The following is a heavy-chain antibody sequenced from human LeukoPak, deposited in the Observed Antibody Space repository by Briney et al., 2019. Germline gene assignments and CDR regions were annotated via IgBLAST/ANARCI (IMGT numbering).Heavy chain of an antibody. Sequence: GGSLRPSCAASGFTFSSYSMNWVRQAPGQGLEWVSYISSSSSTIYYADSVKGRFTISRDNSKNTLYLQMNTLRAEDTAVYYCAKASRFGYSYGPREYFYYMDVWGKGTTVTISS. CDR2: ISSSSSTI. CDR1: GFTFSSYS. J-gene: IGHJ6*03. D-gene: IGHD5-18*01. CDR3: AKASRFGYSYGPREYFYYMDV. V-gene: IGHV3-48*01.